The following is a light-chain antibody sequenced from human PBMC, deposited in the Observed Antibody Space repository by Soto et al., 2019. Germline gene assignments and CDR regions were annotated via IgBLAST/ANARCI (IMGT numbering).Light chain of an antibody. V-gene: IGKV1-6*01. CDR2: ASS. CDR3: LQDYHYPWT. Sequence: ATQMTQSPSSLSASVGDRVTITCRASEGIRNDLGWYQQKPGKAPKLLIYASSSLQSGVPLRFSGSGSGTEFTLTISSLQPEDSATYYCLQDYHYPWTFGQGTKVEIK. J-gene: IGKJ1*01. CDR1: EGIRND.